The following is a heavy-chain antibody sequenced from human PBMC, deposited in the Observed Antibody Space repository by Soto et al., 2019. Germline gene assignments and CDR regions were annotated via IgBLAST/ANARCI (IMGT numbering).Heavy chain of an antibody. J-gene: IGHJ4*02. CDR1: GFTFDDYA. CDR3: AKGIVGATSYYFDY. V-gene: IGHV3-9*01. CDR2: ISWNSGSI. D-gene: IGHD1-26*01. Sequence: EVQLVESGGGLVQPGRSLSLSCAASGFTFDDYAMHWVRQAPGKGLEWVSGISWNSGSIGYADSVKGRFTISRDNAKNSLYLQMNSLRAEDTALYYCAKGIVGATSYYFDYWGQGTLVTVSS.